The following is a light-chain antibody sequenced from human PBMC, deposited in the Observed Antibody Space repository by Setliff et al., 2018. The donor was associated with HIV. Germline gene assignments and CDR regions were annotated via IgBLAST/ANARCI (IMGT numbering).Light chain of an antibody. CDR1: SSDVGGYNY. CDR3: CSYTGSYTLGV. CDR2: DVS. V-gene: IGLV2-11*01. Sequence: GSPGQSVTISCTGTSSDVGGYNYVSWYQQHPGKAPKLMIYDVSKWPSGVPDRFSGSKSGNTASLTISGLQAEDEADYYCCSYTGSYTLGVFGTGTKVTVL. J-gene: IGLJ1*01.